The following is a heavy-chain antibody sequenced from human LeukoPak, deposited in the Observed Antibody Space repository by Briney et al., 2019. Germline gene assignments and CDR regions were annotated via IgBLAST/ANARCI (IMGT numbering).Heavy chain of an antibody. Sequence: SETLSLTCTVSGGSLNSYYWSWIRQPAGKGLEWIGRIYSSGSTNFNPFLKSRVTMSLDTSKNQLSLKLTSVTAADTAVYFCARQASGYSYGYTDPWGQGTLVTVSS. CDR1: GGSLNSYY. D-gene: IGHD5-18*01. CDR3: ARQASGYSYGYTDP. V-gene: IGHV4-4*07. J-gene: IGHJ5*02. CDR2: IYSSGST.